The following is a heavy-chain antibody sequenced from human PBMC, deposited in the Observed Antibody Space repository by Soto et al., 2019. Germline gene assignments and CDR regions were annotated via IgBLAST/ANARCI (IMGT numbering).Heavy chain of an antibody. Sequence: QSQTLSLTCAISGDSVSSNSAAWNWIRQSPSRGLEWLGRTYYRSKWYNDYAVSVKSRITINPDTSKNQFSLQLNSVTPEDTAVYYCAREGGRMVRGVTPLDYWGQGTLVTVSS. J-gene: IGHJ4*02. D-gene: IGHD3-10*01. V-gene: IGHV6-1*01. CDR3: AREGGRMVRGVTPLDY. CDR2: TYYRSKWYN. CDR1: GDSVSSNSAA.